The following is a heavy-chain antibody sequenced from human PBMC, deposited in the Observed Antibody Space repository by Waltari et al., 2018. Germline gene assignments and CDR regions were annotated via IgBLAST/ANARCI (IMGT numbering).Heavy chain of an antibody. J-gene: IGHJ4*02. CDR1: GGTFSSYA. CDR2: INPIFGTA. V-gene: IGHV1-69*01. Sequence: QVQLVQSGAEVKKPGSSVKVSCKASGGTFSSYAISWVRQAPGQGLEWLGGINPIFGTANYAQKFQGRVTITADESTSTAYMELSSLRSEDTAVYYCARDGYYYDSSGYYYFDYWGQGTLVTVSS. CDR3: ARDGYYYDSSGYYYFDY. D-gene: IGHD3-22*01.